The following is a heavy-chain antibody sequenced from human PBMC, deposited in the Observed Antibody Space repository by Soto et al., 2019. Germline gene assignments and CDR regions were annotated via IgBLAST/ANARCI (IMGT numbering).Heavy chain of an antibody. CDR2: IYYSGST. D-gene: IGHD6-19*01. J-gene: IGHJ5*02. V-gene: IGHV4-39*01. Sequence: SETLSLTGTVSGGSIRSASSYWGWIRQPPGKGPEWIGSIYYSGSTYYNPSLKSRVTISVDRSKNQFFLNLTSVTAADTAVYYCTRGKQWTVNNWFDPSGQGTLVTFSS. CDR1: GGSIRSASSY. CDR3: TRGKQWTVNNWFDP.